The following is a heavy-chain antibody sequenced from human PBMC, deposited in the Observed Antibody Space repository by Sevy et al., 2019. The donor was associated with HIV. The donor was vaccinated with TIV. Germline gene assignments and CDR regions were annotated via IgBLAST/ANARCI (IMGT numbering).Heavy chain of an antibody. CDR1: GGSMNLYF. J-gene: IGHJ4*02. D-gene: IGHD1-26*01. V-gene: IGHV4-59*01. Sequence: SETLSLTCSVSGGSMNLYFWSWIRQPPGKGLEWIGYMYYSGSTNYNPSLKSRVTILGDMSKNQLSLTMRSVTAADTAVYYCARESIGAIGDFDSWGQGALVTVSS. CDR2: MYYSGST. CDR3: ARESIGAIGDFDS.